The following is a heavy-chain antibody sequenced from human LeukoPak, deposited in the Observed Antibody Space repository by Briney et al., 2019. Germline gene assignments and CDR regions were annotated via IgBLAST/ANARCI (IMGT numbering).Heavy chain of an antibody. CDR3: ARDQDIVVVPATYYYYGMDV. D-gene: IGHD2-2*01. V-gene: IGHV3-74*01. CDR1: GFTFSSYW. CDR2: INSDGSST. Sequence: GGSLRLSCAASGFTFSSYWMPWVRQAPGKGLVWVSRINSDGSSTSYADSVKGRFTISRDNAKNTLYLQMNSLRAEDTAVYYCARDQDIVVVPATYYYYGMDVWGQGTTVTVSS. J-gene: IGHJ6*02.